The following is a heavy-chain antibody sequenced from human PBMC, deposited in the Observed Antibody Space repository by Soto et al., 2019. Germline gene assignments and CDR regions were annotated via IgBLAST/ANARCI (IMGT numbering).Heavy chain of an antibody. Sequence: GGSLRLSCAASGFTFSSYGMHWVRQAPGKGLEWVAVISYDGSNKYYADSVKGRFTISRDNSKNTLYLQINSLRAEDTAVYYCAKDKKGLLPRGPVDYWGQGTLVTVSS. CDR2: ISYDGSNK. D-gene: IGHD3-22*01. V-gene: IGHV3-30*18. CDR1: GFTFSSYG. J-gene: IGHJ4*02. CDR3: AKDKKGLLPRGPVDY.